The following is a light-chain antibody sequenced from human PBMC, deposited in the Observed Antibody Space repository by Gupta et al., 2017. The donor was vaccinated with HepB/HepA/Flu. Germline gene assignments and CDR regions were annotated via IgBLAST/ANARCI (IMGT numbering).Light chain of an antibody. V-gene: IGKV3-15*01. CDR2: GTS. CDR3: QQYNDWPPCT. Sequence: IVMTQSPATLSVSPGERAILSCRASQSVTRNLAWYQQKPGQAPRLLIYGTSTRATGIPARFSGSGSGTDFTLTISSLQSEDFAVYYCQQYNDWPPCTFGQGTKVEIK. CDR1: QSVTRN. J-gene: IGKJ2*02.